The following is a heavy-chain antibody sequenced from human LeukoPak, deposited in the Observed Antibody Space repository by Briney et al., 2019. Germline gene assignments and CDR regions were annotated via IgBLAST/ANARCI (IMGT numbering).Heavy chain of an antibody. V-gene: IGHV4-59*01. CDR3: ARAETTVVTPDWFDP. CDR2: IYYSGST. D-gene: IGHD4-23*01. J-gene: IGHJ5*02. CDR1: GGSISGYY. Sequence: SETXSLTCTVSGGSISGYYWSWIRQPPGKGLEWIGYIYYSGSTNYNPSLKSRVTISVDTSKNQFSLKLSSVTAADTAVYYCARAETTVVTPDWFDPWGQGTLVTVSS.